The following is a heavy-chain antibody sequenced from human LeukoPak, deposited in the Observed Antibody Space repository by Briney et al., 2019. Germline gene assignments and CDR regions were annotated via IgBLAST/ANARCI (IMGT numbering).Heavy chain of an antibody. CDR1: RFTFSTYS. D-gene: IGHD1-26*01. CDR3: ASSGSYRFDY. J-gene: IGHJ4*02. CDR2: ITASGTAM. Sequence: GGSLRLSCAASRFTFSTYSMNWVRQAPGKGLEWVSHITASGTAMFYADSVKGRFTISRDNAKNSLYLQMNSLRDEDTAVYYCASSGSYRFDYWGQGTLVTVSS. V-gene: IGHV3-48*02.